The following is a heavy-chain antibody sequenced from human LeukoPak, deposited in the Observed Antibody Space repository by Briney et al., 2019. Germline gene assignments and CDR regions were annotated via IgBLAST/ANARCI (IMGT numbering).Heavy chain of an antibody. J-gene: IGHJ4*02. Sequence: PSDTLSLTCTVSGGSISTYYWTWIRQPPGKGRGWNGYIHYSGTTNYNTSLKRRVTMSVDTSKNQFSLRLNSVTAADTAVYYCASGSYYFDYWGQGTLVTVSS. CDR1: GGSISTYY. CDR3: ASGSYYFDY. V-gene: IGHV4-59*08. CDR2: IHYSGTT. D-gene: IGHD1-26*01.